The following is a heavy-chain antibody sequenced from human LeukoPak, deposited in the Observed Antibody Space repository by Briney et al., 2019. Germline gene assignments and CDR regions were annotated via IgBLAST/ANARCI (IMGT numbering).Heavy chain of an antibody. Sequence: TGGSLRLSCAASGFTFNSYRMNWIRQAPGKGLEWISYINEGSTNIYYADSVKGRFTISRDNAKNSLYMQMNSLRAEDTAVYYCARDKGGPDYWGQGTLVTVSS. CDR1: GFTFNSYR. D-gene: IGHD2-15*01. J-gene: IGHJ4*02. CDR2: INEGSTNI. CDR3: ARDKGGPDY. V-gene: IGHV3-48*01.